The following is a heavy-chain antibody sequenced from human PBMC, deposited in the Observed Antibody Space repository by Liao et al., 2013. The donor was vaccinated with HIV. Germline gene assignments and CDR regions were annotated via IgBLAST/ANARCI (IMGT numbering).Heavy chain of an antibody. CDR3: ARDVVNWFDP. CDR2: IYTTGGT. D-gene: IGHD2-15*01. Sequence: QLRLQESGPGLVKPSETLSLTCTVSGGSISSGGYYWSWIRQPAGKGLEWIGRIYTTGGTNYNPSLKSRVTISLDTSKHQFSLRLSSVTATDTAVYYCARDVVNWFDPWGQGTLVTVSS. CDR1: GGSISSGGYY. V-gene: IGHV4-61*02. J-gene: IGHJ5*02.